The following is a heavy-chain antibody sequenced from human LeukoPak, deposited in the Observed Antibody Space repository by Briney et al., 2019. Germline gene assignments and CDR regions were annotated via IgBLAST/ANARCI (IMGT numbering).Heavy chain of an antibody. CDR2: IKQDGSEK. Sequence: GGSLRLSCAASGFTFSSYWMSWVRQAPGKGLEWVANIKQDGSEKYYVDSVKGRFTISRDNAKNSLYLQMNSLRAEDTAVYYCASDGDYPYYYNGMDVWGQGTTVTVSS. CDR3: ASDGDYPYYYNGMDV. CDR1: GFTFSSYW. D-gene: IGHD4-17*01. J-gene: IGHJ6*02. V-gene: IGHV3-7*01.